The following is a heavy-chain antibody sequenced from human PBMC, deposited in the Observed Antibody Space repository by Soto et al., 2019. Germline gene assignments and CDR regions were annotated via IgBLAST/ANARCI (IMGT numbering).Heavy chain of an antibody. D-gene: IGHD6-19*01. CDR1: GFTFSNFG. CDR2: VSYDEVNK. J-gene: IGHJ4*02. Sequence: QVHLLESGGGVVQPGRSLRLSCVGSGFTFSNFGIHWVHQAPGKGLEWLAVVSYDEVNKFYADSVRGRFTISRDNSKDTVYLQINSLRRDDTAMYFCAKVMTEYSGVAIDHWGQGTLVTVSS. V-gene: IGHV3-30*18. CDR3: AKVMTEYSGVAIDH.